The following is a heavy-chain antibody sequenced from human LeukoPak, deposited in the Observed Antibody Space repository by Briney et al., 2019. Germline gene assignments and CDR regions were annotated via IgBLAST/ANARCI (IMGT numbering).Heavy chain of an antibody. CDR3: ARHLRGSITIFGVLIHTPDY. CDR2: IYYSGST. Sequence: NSSETLSLTCTVSGGSISSSSYYWGWIRQPPGKGLEWIGSIYYSGSTYYNPSLKSRVTISVDTSKNQFSLKLSSVTAADTAVYYCARHLRGSITIFGVLIHTPDYWGQGTLVTVSS. CDR1: GGSISSSSYY. V-gene: IGHV4-39*01. J-gene: IGHJ4*02. D-gene: IGHD3-3*01.